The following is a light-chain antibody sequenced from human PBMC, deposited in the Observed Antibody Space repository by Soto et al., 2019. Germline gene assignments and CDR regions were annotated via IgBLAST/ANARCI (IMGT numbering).Light chain of an antibody. CDR3: AAWDDTVSGLV. J-gene: IGLJ2*01. V-gene: IGLV1-47*01. CDR1: NSNIGRNY. CDR2: RAD. Sequence: QPVLTQAPSASGTPGQTVTISCSGGNSNIGRNYVYWYQQFPGTAPRLLMYRADQRPSGVPDRFSGSKSGTSASLAISGLRSEDEADYYCAAWDDTVSGLVFGGGTKVTVL.